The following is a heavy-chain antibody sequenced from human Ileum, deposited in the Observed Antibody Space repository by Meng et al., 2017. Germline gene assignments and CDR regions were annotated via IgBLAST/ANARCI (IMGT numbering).Heavy chain of an antibody. Sequence: GESLKISWAASGFTFKKFGMHWVRHAPAPGQEYVAFISYDGSTAYYADSVKGRFAISRDNPKNTLSLQVSSLGAEDTAMYYCAKPLWETYVRSPLDIWGQGTMVTVSS. CDR2: ISYDGSTA. D-gene: IGHD3-10*02. CDR3: AKPLWETYVRSPLDI. J-gene: IGHJ3*02. V-gene: IGHV3-30*18. CDR1: GFTFKKFG.